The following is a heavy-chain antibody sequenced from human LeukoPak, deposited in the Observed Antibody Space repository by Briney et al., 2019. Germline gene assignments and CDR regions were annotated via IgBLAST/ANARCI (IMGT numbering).Heavy chain of an antibody. Sequence: GASVKVSCKASGGTFSSYAISWVRQAPGQGLEWMGGIIPIFGTANYAQKFQGRVTITADESTSTAYMELSSLRSEDTAVYYCAREYCSSTSCLYGMDVWGQGTTVTVSS. CDR1: GGTFSSYA. J-gene: IGHJ6*02. CDR2: IIPIFGTA. V-gene: IGHV1-69*13. CDR3: AREYCSSTSCLYGMDV. D-gene: IGHD2-2*01.